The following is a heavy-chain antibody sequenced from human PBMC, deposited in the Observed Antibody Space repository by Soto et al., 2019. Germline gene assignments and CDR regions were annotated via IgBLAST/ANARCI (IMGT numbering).Heavy chain of an antibody. D-gene: IGHD3-22*01. Sequence: HPGGSLRLSCAASGFTFSSYAMSWVRQAPGKGLEWVSAISGSGGSTYYADSVKGRFTISRDNSKNTLYLQMNSLRAEDTAVYYCAKGKITMIVAAPPYYFDYWGQGALVTVSS. CDR1: GFTFSSYA. J-gene: IGHJ4*02. CDR2: ISGSGGST. V-gene: IGHV3-23*01. CDR3: AKGKITMIVAAPPYYFDY.